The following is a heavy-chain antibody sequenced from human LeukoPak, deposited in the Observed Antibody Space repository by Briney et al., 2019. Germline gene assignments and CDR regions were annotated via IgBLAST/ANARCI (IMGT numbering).Heavy chain of an antibody. CDR1: GFTFSSYS. CDR2: ISSSSSYI. Sequence: PGGSLRLSCAASGFTFSSYSMNWVRQAPGKGLEWVSSISSSSSYIYYADSVKGRFTISGDNAKNSLYLQMNSLRAEDTAVYYCARVEVVTGLEEYFDLWGRGTLVTVSS. J-gene: IGHJ2*01. V-gene: IGHV3-21*01. D-gene: IGHD2-15*01. CDR3: ARVEVVTGLEEYFDL.